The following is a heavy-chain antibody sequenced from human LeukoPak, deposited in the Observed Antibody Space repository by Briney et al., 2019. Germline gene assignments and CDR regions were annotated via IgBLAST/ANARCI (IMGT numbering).Heavy chain of an antibody. J-gene: IGHJ6*02. D-gene: IGHD3-10*01. CDR1: GYTFTDYY. V-gene: IGHV1-8*01. CDR3: VRLGLLWFGGKNYYAMDV. CDR2: MIPNSGDA. Sequence: ASVKVSCKTSGYTFTDYYVNWVRQATGQGLEWMGWMIPNSGDAVYAQNFQGRVVMTRDTSISTAYLELSSLTSEDTAVYYCVRLGLLWFGGKNYYAMDVWGQGTTVTVSS.